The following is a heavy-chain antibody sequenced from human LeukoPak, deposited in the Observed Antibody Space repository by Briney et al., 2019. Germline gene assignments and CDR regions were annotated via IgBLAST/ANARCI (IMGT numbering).Heavy chain of an antibody. CDR3: ARDKIGTGYATPYYYYYGMDV. CDR2: ISYDGSNK. D-gene: IGHD3/OR15-3a*01. Sequence: GGSLRLSCAASGFTFSRYDMHWVRQAPGKGLEWVAVISYDGSNKYYADSVKGRFTISRDSSKNTLYLQMNSLRAEDTAVYYCARDKIGTGYATPYYYYYGMDVWGQGTTVTVSS. J-gene: IGHJ6*02. CDR1: GFTFSRYD. V-gene: IGHV3-30-3*01.